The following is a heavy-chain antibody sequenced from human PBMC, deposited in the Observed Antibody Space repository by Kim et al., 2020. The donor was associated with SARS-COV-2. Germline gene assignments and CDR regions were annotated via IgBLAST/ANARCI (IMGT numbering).Heavy chain of an antibody. CDR1: GYTFTSYG. V-gene: IGHV1-18*01. D-gene: IGHD3-22*01. CDR3: ARDTYYYDSSGYYSRTFDY. Sequence: ASVKVSCKASGYTFTSYGISWVRQAPGQGLEWMGWISAYNGNTNYAQKLQGRVTMTTDTSTSTAYMELRSLRSDDTAVYYCARDTYYYDSSGYYSRTFDYWGQGTLVTVSS. J-gene: IGHJ4*02. CDR2: ISAYNGNT.